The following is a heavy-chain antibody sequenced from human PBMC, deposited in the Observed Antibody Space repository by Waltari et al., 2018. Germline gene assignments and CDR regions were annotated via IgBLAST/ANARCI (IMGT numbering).Heavy chain of an antibody. CDR3: TRDFDAPGGY. Sequence: QLVESGGGLVQPGGSLRLSCAASGFTFSFHWMHWVRQAPGKGLVWVSRINSDGSIRQYADSARGRFTISRDNTKNTLYLQMNSLRTEDTAFYYCTRDFDAPGGYWGQGTLVTVSS. D-gene: IGHD3-9*01. CDR2: INSDGSIR. CDR1: GFTFSFHW. V-gene: IGHV3-74*03. J-gene: IGHJ4*02.